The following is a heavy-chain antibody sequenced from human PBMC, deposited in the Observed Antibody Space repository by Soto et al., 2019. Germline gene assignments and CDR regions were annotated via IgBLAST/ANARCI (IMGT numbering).Heavy chain of an antibody. CDR1: GGSISSGDYY. CDR2: IYYSGST. CDR3: GGESYYYGMDV. V-gene: IGHV4-30-4*01. J-gene: IGHJ6*02. Sequence: SETLSLTCSVSGGSISSGDYYWSWIRQPPGKGLEWIGYIYYSGSTYYNPSLKSRVTISVDTSKNQFSLKLSSVTAADTAVYYCGGESYYYGMDVWGQGTTVTVSS.